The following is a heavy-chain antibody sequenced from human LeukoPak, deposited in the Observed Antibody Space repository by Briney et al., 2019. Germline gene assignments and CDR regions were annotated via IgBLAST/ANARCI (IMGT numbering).Heavy chain of an antibody. CDR2: ISSSSSYI. V-gene: IGHV3-21*01. J-gene: IGHJ4*02. D-gene: IGHD5-12*01. Sequence: GGSLRLSCAASGFTFSSYSMNWVRHPPGKGLECVSSISSSSSYIYYADSVKGRFTISRDNAKNSLYLQMNSLRAEDTAVYYCAREGIYSGYDPYYFDYWGQGTLVTVSS. CDR1: GFTFSSYS. CDR3: AREGIYSGYDPYYFDY.